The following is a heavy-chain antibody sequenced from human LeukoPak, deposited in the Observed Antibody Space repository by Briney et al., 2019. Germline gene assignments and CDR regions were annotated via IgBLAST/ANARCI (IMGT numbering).Heavy chain of an antibody. D-gene: IGHD6-13*01. CDR1: GFTFSSYS. V-gene: IGHV3-21*01. CDR3: ARVRAAAPDAFDI. CDR2: ISSSSSYI. J-gene: IGHJ3*02. Sequence: GGSLRLSCAASGFTFSSYSTNWVRQAPGKGLEWVSSISSSSSYIYYADSVKGRFTISRDNAKNSLYLQMNSLRAEDTAVYYCARVRAAAPDAFDIWGQGTMVTVSS.